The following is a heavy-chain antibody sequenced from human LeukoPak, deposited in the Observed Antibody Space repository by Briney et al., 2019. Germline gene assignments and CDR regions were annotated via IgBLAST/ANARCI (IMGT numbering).Heavy chain of an antibody. Sequence: PSETLSLTCTVSGGSISSYYWSWIRQPPGKGLEWIGYMYYSGSTNYNPSLKSRVTVSVDTSKNQFSLKLSSVTAADTAVYYCARERIVPAATFDYWGQGTLVTVSS. J-gene: IGHJ4*02. CDR2: MYYSGST. CDR3: ARERIVPAATFDY. CDR1: GGSISSYY. V-gene: IGHV4-59*12. D-gene: IGHD2-2*01.